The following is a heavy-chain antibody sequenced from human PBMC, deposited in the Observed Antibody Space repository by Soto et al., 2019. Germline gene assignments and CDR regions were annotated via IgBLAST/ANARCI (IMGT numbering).Heavy chain of an antibody. CDR3: ARVDYCSSTSCPYYYYGMDV. CDR2: TYYRSKWYN. V-gene: IGHV6-1*01. J-gene: IGHJ6*02. D-gene: IGHD2-2*01. Sequence: SQTLSLTCVISGDSVSSNSAAWNWIRQSPSRGLEWLGRTYYRSKWYNDCAVSVKSRITINPDTSKNQFSLQLNSVTPEDTAVYYCARVDYCSSTSCPYYYYGMDVWGQGTTVTVSS. CDR1: GDSVSSNSAA.